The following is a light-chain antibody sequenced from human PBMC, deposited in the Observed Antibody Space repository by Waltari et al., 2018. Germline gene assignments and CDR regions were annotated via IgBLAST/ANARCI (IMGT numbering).Light chain of an antibody. J-gene: IGLJ2*01. CDR1: GGSIASDY. CDR3: QSSDNNTVF. Sequence: FLLTQPHYVSESPGKTITISCTRSGGSIASDYVQWYQQRTGSAPTTVIFENFQRPSVGPHRFSGSIDSSSNSASLIISGLKTEDEADYYCQSSDNNTVFFGGATRLTVL. V-gene: IGLV6-57*04. CDR2: ENF.